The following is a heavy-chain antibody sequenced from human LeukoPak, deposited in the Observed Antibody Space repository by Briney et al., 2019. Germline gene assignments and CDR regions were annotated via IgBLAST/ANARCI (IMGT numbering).Heavy chain of an antibody. J-gene: IGHJ4*02. V-gene: IGHV1-2*02. CDR3: ARRGPVVVPAAIPPFDY. Sequence: ASVKVSCKASGYTFTGYYMHWVRQAPGQGLEWMGWINPNSGGTNYAQKFQGRVTMTRDTSISTAYMELSRLRSDDTAVYYCARRGPVVVPAAIPPFDYWGQGTLVTVSP. D-gene: IGHD2-2*02. CDR1: GYTFTGYY. CDR2: INPNSGGT.